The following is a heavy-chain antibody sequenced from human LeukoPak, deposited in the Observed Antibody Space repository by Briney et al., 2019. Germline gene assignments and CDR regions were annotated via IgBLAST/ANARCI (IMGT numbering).Heavy chain of an antibody. V-gene: IGHV3-48*03. CDR1: GFTFSSYE. CDR2: ISSSGSTI. D-gene: IGHD5-24*01. CDR3: ARSTPKLPGYYFDY. Sequence: GGSLRLSCAASGFTFSSYEMNWVRQAPGKGLEWVSYISSSGSTIYYADSVKGRFTISIDNAKNSLYLQMNSLRAEDTAVYYCARSTPKLPGYYFDYWGQGTLVTVSS. J-gene: IGHJ4*02.